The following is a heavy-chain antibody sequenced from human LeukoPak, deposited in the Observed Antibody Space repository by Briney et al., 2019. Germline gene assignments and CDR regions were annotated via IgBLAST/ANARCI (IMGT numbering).Heavy chain of an antibody. Sequence: PSETLSLTCTVSGGSISSYYWSWIRQPPGKGLEWIGYIYYSGSTNYSPSLKSRVTISVDTSKNQFSLKLSSMTAADTAVYYCAKSDGYGLIDSWGQGTLVTVSS. D-gene: IGHD2-21*02. CDR2: IYYSGST. CDR3: AKSDGYGLIDS. CDR1: GGSISSYY. J-gene: IGHJ5*01. V-gene: IGHV4-59*08.